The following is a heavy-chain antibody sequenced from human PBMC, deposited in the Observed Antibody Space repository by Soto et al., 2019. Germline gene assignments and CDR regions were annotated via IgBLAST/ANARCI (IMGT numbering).Heavy chain of an antibody. D-gene: IGHD2-8*02. CDR3: TGEVASGY. J-gene: IGHJ4*02. Sequence: GGSLRLSCAVSGFTVSTYGMHWVRQAPGKGLEWVAVISRDGGTKYCADSVKGRFTISRDNSRNTLFLEMNSLRGDDMAVYYCTGEVASGYWGQGTLVTLSS. CDR2: ISRDGGTK. CDR1: GFTVSTYG. V-gene: IGHV3-30*03.